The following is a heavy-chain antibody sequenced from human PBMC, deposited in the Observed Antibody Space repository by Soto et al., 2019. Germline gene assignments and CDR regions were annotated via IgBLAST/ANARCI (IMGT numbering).Heavy chain of an antibody. V-gene: IGHV4-34*01. CDR2: INHSGST. D-gene: IGHD3-3*01. CDR1: GGSFSGYY. CDR3: ARGPLVRYYDFWSGPYYYYGMDV. Sequence: PSETLSLTCAVYGGSFSGYYWSWIRQPPGKGLEWIGEINHSGSTNYNPSLKSRVTISVDTSKNQFSLKLSSVTAADTAVHYCARGPLVRYYDFWSGPYYYYGMDVWGQGTTVTVSS. J-gene: IGHJ6*02.